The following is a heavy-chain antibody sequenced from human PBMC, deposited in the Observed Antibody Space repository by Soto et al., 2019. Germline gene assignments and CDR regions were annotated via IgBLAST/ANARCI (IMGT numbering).Heavy chain of an antibody. V-gene: IGHV1-2*02. CDR2: INPNSGGT. Sequence: ASVKVSCKASGYTFTGYYMHWVRQAPGQGLEWMGWINPNSGGTNYAQKFQGRVTMTRDTSISTAYMELSRLRSDDTVVYYCARETLTTGVYYYYGMDVWGQGTTVTVSS. J-gene: IGHJ6*02. CDR1: GYTFTGYY. D-gene: IGHD4-17*01. CDR3: ARETLTTGVYYYYGMDV.